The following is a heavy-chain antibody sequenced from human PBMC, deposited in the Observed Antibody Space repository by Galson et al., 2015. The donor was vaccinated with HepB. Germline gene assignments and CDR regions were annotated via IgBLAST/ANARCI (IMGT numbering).Heavy chain of an antibody. CDR1: GGTFSNHA. Sequence: SVKVSCKAPGGTFSNHAISWVRQAPGQGLEWMGGISPIFGTASYAQSFQGRVTITADESTSTAYMEVSSLRSEDTAVYYCAREGVDYDAYYGMDVWGQGTTVTVSS. CDR2: ISPIFGTA. J-gene: IGHJ6*02. D-gene: IGHD4/OR15-4a*01. CDR3: AREGVDYDAYYGMDV. V-gene: IGHV1-69*13.